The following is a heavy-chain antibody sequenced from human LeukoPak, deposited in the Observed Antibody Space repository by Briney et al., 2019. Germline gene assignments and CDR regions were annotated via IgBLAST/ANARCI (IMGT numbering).Heavy chain of an antibody. V-gene: IGHV3-53*01. CDR3: AKSGLSLTLQQLVLPPFDY. J-gene: IGHJ4*02. Sequence: PGGSLRLSCAASGFTVSSNYMSWVRQAPGKGLEWVSVIYSGGSTYYADSVKGRFTISRDNSKNTLYLQMNSLRAEDTAVYYCAKSGLSLTLQQLVLPPFDYWGQGTLVTVSS. D-gene: IGHD6-13*01. CDR1: GFTVSSNY. CDR2: IYSGGST.